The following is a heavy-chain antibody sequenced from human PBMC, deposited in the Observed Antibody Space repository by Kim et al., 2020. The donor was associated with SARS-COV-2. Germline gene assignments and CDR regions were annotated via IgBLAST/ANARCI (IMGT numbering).Heavy chain of an antibody. CDR2: IIPIFGTA. Sequence: SVKVSCKASGGTFSSYAISWVRQAPGQGLEWMGGIIPIFGTANYAQKFQGRVTITADESTSTAYMELSSLRSEDTAVYYCARVRNPSRGGLVGINWFDPWGQGTLVTVSS. J-gene: IGHJ5*02. V-gene: IGHV1-69*13. CDR3: ARVRNPSRGGLVGINWFDP. D-gene: IGHD1-26*01. CDR1: GGTFSSYA.